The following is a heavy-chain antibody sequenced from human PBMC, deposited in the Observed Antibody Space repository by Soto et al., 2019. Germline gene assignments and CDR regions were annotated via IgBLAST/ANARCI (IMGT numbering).Heavy chain of an antibody. Sequence: QVQLVQSGAEVKEPGSSVKVSCKASGGTFNGYSISWVRQAPGQGLEWVGGTIPVFTTANYAQKFQGRITMTADASTRISYVELSGMRYDDTAIYYWARVDFFLVRLVGQFYFEHWGQGTLVTVSS. D-gene: IGHD3-10*01. CDR3: ARVDFFLVRLVGQFYFEH. V-gene: IGHV1-69*01. CDR2: TIPVFTTA. CDR1: GGTFNGYS. J-gene: IGHJ4*02.